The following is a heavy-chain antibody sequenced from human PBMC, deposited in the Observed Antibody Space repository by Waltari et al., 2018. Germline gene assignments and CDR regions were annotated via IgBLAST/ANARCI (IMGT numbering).Heavy chain of an antibody. J-gene: IGHJ4*02. CDR1: GYTFTSYG. CDR3: AKALGKYGSSGDY. D-gene: IGHD3-10*01. V-gene: IGHV1-18*01. CDR2: ISAYNGNT. Sequence: QVQLVQSGAEVKKPGASVKVSCKASGYTFTSYGISWVRQAPGQGLEWVGWISAYNGNTKYAQRIQGRGTMTTDTSTSTAYMELRSLRADDTAVYYCAKALGKYGSSGDYWGQGTLVTVSS.